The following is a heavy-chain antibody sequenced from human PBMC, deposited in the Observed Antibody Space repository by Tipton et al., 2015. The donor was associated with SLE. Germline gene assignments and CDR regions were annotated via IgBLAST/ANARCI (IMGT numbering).Heavy chain of an antibody. CDR3: TREDFWSPLDY. V-gene: IGHV1-69*05. CDR2: IIPIFGTA. CDR1: GGTFSSYA. Sequence: QSGAEVKKPGSSVKVSCKASGGTFSSYAISWVRQAPGQGLEWMGGIIPIFGTATYAQRFQGRVTMTSDTSTSTVYMELSSLRSEDTAVYFCTREDFWSPLDYWGQGTLVTVSS. J-gene: IGHJ4*02. D-gene: IGHD3-3*01.